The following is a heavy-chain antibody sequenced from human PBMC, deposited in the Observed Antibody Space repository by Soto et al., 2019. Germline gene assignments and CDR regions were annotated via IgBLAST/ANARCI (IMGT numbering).Heavy chain of an antibody. Sequence: HPGGSLRLSCAASGFTFSSYAMSWVRQAPGKGLEWVSAISGSGGSTYYADSVKGRFTISRDNSKNTLYLQMNSLRAEDTAVYYCAKEGRGYNWNYVSGGYYYYGMDVWGQGTTVTVSS. D-gene: IGHD1-7*01. J-gene: IGHJ6*02. CDR3: AKEGRGYNWNYVSGGYYYYGMDV. CDR2: ISGSGGST. V-gene: IGHV3-23*01. CDR1: GFTFSSYA.